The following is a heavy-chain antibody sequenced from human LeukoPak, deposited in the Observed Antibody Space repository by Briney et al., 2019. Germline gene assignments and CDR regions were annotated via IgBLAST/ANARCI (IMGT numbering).Heavy chain of an antibody. CDR1: GFTFSSAW. Sequence: SGGSLRLSCAASGFTFSSAWMTWVRQAPGKGLEWVGRIKSKTDGGKAEHAAPVKGRFTISRDDSQNTLYLQMNSLRPEDTAVYYCTTAPDSMDCWGQGTLVTVSS. CDR3: TTAPDSMDC. V-gene: IGHV3-15*01. J-gene: IGHJ4*02. D-gene: IGHD3-3*01. CDR2: IKSKTDGGKA.